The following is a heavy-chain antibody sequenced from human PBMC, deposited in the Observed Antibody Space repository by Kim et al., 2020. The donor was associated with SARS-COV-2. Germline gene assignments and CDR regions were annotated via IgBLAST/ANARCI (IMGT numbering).Heavy chain of an antibody. V-gene: IGHV3-21*01. D-gene: IGHD3-22*01. CDR2: INTDSTYI. CDR1: GFTFSSNS. J-gene: IGHJ4*02. CDR3: ARSLYYYDTTIDY. Sequence: GGSLRLSCAASGFTFSSNSMNWVRQAPGKGLEWVSRINTDSTYIKYADSVKGRFTISRDNAKNSLYLQMNGLRAEDTAVYFCARSLYYYDTTIDYWGQGSLVPVSS.